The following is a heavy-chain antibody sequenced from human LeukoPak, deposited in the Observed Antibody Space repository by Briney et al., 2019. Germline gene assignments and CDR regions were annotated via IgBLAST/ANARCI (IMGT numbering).Heavy chain of an antibody. Sequence: SGGSLRLSCAASGFTFSSYAMSWVRQAPGKGLEWVSAISGSGGSTYYADSVKGRFTISRDNSRDTLYLQMNSLTAEDTAVYYCTKVKVVGYSTFDYWGQGTLVTVSP. CDR2: ISGSGGST. D-gene: IGHD3-22*01. CDR1: GFTFSSYA. J-gene: IGHJ4*02. V-gene: IGHV3-23*01. CDR3: TKVKVVGYSTFDY.